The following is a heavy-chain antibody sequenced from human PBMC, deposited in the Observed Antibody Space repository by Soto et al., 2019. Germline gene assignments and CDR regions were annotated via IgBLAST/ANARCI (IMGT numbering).Heavy chain of an antibody. V-gene: IGHV1-18*01. J-gene: IGHJ4*02. Sequence: ASVKVSCKASGYTFTSYGIGWVRQAPGQGLEWMGWISAYNGNTNYAQKLQGRVTMTTDTSTSTAYMELRSLRSDDTAVYYCARGGVGATTYGYFDYWGQGTLVTVSS. CDR3: ARGGVGATTYGYFDY. CDR1: GYTFTSYG. CDR2: ISAYNGNT. D-gene: IGHD1-26*01.